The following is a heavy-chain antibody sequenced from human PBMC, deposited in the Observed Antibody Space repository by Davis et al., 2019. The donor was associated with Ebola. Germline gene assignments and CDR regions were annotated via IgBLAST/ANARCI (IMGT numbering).Heavy chain of an antibody. Sequence: ASVKVSCKASGYSFTGYYIHWVRQAPGQGLEWMGWISPNNADTKLAQRFQGRVTMTRDTSIGTAYMELSSLGSDDTAVYFCARDLSGVNILCPDYWGQGTLVTVSS. D-gene: IGHD3-3*01. J-gene: IGHJ4*02. CDR3: ARDLSGVNILCPDY. V-gene: IGHV1-2*02. CDR2: ISPNNADT. CDR1: GYSFTGYY.